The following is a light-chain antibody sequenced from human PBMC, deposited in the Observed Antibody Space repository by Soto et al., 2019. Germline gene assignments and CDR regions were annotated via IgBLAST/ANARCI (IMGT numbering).Light chain of an antibody. J-gene: IGKJ2*01. CDR1: QSVSGFF. V-gene: IGKV3-20*01. CDR3: QLYGSPPPYS. CDR2: AAS. Sequence: EIVLTKSPGTLSLSPGERATLSCRASQSVSGFFLAWYQQKPGQAPRHLINAASRRATGIPDRFSGSGSGTDFTLTINRLEPEDFAEYYCQLYGSPPPYSFGQGTKLEIK.